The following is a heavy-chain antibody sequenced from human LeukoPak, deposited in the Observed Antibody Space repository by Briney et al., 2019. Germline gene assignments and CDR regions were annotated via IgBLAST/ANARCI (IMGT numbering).Heavy chain of an antibody. V-gene: IGHV3-53*03. J-gene: IGHJ6*03. D-gene: IGHD3-10*01. CDR2: LYTGGKT. CDR3: AKAGDYSYYYMDV. CDR1: GFTVSLSY. Sequence: GGSLRLSCASSGFTVSLSYMTWVRQPPGKGLEWVSLLYTGGKTNYADSVKVRFTISRDNSRNTLYLQMNSLRAEDTAVYYCAKAGDYSYYYMDVWGKGTTVTVSS.